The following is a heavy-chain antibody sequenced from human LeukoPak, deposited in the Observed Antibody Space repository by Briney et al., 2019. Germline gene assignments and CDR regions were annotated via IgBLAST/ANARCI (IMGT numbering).Heavy chain of an antibody. CDR3: AREPRWLTPDCTSTSCYENYFDP. D-gene: IGHD2-2*01. J-gene: IGHJ5*02. CDR1: GYSINNGYQ. CDR2: IYHNGGA. V-gene: IGHV4-38-2*02. Sequence: PSETLPLTCAVSGYSINNGYQWAWIRQSPGRGLEWIGSIYHNGGAHYNPSLRSRVVISVDTSNNQFSLRLSSVTVADTAVYYCAREPRWLTPDCTSTSCYENYFDPWGRGTLVTVSS.